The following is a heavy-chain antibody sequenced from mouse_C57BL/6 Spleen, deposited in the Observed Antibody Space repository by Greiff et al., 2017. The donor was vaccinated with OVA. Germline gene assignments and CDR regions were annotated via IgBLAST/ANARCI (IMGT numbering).Heavy chain of an antibody. CDR2: ISYDGSN. Sequence: EVQLVESGPGLVKPSQSLSLTCSVTGYSITSGYYWNWLRQFPGNKLEWMGYISYDGSNNYNPSLKNRISITRDTSKNQFFLKLNSVTTEDTATYYCARGYDGYFDVWGTGTTVTVSS. CDR3: ARGYDGYFDV. D-gene: IGHD2-2*01. CDR1: GYSITSGYY. V-gene: IGHV3-6*01. J-gene: IGHJ1*03.